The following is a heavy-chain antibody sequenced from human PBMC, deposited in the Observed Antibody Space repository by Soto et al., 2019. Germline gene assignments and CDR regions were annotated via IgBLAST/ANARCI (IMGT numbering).Heavy chain of an antibody. CDR3: ARSYSYGSYWYFDL. Sequence: GASVKVSCKASGFTFTSYGITWVLQAPGQGLEWMGWITVNNANTHYAERLQGRVTMTTDTSTSTAYMELWSLRSDDTAMYYCARSYSYGSYWYFDLWGRGTLVTVSS. CDR2: ITVNNANT. CDR1: GFTFTSYG. J-gene: IGHJ2*01. D-gene: IGHD5-18*01. V-gene: IGHV1-18*04.